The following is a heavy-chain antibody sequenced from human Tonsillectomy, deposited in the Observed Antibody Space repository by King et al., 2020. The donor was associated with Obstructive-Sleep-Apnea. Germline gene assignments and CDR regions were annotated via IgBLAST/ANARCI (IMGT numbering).Heavy chain of an antibody. CDR2: IYYSGSA. V-gene: IGHV4-31*03. D-gene: IGHD3-16*01. J-gene: IGHJ3*01. CDR3: ARGWVELGFDL. Sequence: VQLQESGPGLVQPSQTLSLTCTVSGGSISSGAYYWSWIRQHPGKGLECIGYIYYSGSAYYNPSLKSRFTISVDTSENQFSLTLSSVTAADTAVYYCARGWVELGFDLWGQGKMVTVSS. CDR1: GGSISSGAYY.